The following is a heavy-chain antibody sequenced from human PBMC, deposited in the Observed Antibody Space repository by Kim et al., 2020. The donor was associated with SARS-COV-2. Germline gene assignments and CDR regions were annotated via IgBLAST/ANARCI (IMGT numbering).Heavy chain of an antibody. V-gene: IGHV1-24*01. CDR2: FDPEDGET. CDR3: ATGKYPLGTMIVLQGDY. J-gene: IGHJ4*02. Sequence: ASVKVSCKVSGYTLTELSMHWVRQAPGKGLEWMGGFDPEDGETIYAQKFQGRVTMTEDTSTDTAYMELSSLRSEDTAVYYCATGKYPLGTMIVLQGDYWGQGTLVTVSS. CDR1: GYTLTELS. D-gene: IGHD3-22*01.